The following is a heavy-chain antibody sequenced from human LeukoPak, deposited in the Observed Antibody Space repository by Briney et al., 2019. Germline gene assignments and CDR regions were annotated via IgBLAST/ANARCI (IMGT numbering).Heavy chain of an antibody. CDR2: IYYSGST. D-gene: IGHD6-6*01. V-gene: IGHV4-59*08. CDR3: ARRRPIAASPFDY. J-gene: IGHJ4*02. CDR1: GGSFSGYY. Sequence: SETLSLTCAVYGGSFSGYYWSWIRQPPGKGLEWIGYIYYSGSTNYNPSLKSRVTIPVDTSKNQFSLKLSSVTAADTAVYYCARRRPIAASPFDYWGQGTLVTVSS.